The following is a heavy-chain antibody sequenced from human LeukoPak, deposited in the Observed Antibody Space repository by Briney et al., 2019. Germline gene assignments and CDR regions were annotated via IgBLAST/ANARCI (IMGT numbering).Heavy chain of an antibody. Sequence: PSETLSLTCAVYGGSFSGYYWSWIRQPPGKGLEWIGEINHSGSTNYNPSFKSRVTISVDTSKNQFSLKLSSVTAADTAVYYCARGKRYYYGSGSFDYWGQGTLVTVSS. CDR2: INHSGST. D-gene: IGHD3-10*01. V-gene: IGHV4-34*01. J-gene: IGHJ4*02. CDR3: ARGKRYYYGSGSFDY. CDR1: GGSFSGYY.